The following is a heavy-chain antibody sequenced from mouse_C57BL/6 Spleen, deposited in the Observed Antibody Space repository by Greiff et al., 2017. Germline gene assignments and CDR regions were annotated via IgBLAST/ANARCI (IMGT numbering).Heavy chain of an antibody. J-gene: IGHJ3*01. CDR1: GFNIKDDY. V-gene: IGHV14-4*01. Sequence: EVQLQQSGAELVRPGASVKLSCTASGFNIKDDYMHWVKQRPEQGLEWIGRIDPENGDTEYASKFQGKATITADTSSNTAYLQLSSLTSEDTAVYSCTQLAWFAYWGQGTLVTVSA. D-gene: IGHD4-1*02. CDR3: TQLAWFAY. CDR2: IDPENGDT.